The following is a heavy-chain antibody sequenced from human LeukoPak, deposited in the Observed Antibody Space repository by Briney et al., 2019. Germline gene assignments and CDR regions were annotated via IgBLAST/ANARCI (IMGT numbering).Heavy chain of an antibody. CDR3: ARDPRRPAGYSSGWYVFDY. CDR2: IWYDGNNK. J-gene: IGHJ4*02. Sequence: GGSLRLSCAASGFTFSSYGMHWVRQAPGKGLEWVAVIWYDGNNKYYADSVKGRFTISRDNSKNTLYLQMNSLRAEDTAVYYCARDPRRPAGYSSGWYVFDYWGQGTLVTVSS. D-gene: IGHD6-19*01. CDR1: GFTFSSYG. V-gene: IGHV3-33*01.